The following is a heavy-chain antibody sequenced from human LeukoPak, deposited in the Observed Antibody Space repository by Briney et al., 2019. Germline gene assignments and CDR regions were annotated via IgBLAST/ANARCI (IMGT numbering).Heavy chain of an antibody. CDR3: ARDRDYGGKLGY. D-gene: IGHD4-23*01. CDR2: IYSGGNT. CDR1: GFTVSNNY. Sequence: VGSLRLSCAASGFTVSNNYMNWVRQAPGKGLEWVSVIYSGGNTYYADSVKGRFTISRDNSKNTLHLQMNNLRTEDTAVYYCARDRDYGGKLGYWGQGTLVTVSS. V-gene: IGHV3-66*02. J-gene: IGHJ4*02.